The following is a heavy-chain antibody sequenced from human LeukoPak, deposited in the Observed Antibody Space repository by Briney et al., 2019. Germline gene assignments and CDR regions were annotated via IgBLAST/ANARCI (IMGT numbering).Heavy chain of an antibody. CDR3: ARGGSLEDN. Sequence: GGSLRLSCAASGFTFSSYSMNWVRQAPGKGLEWLSYISSSSSTIYYADSVKGRFTISRDNAKNSLYLQMNSLRVEDTAVYYCARGGSLEDNWGQGTLVTVSS. CDR1: GFTFSSYS. V-gene: IGHV3-48*01. J-gene: IGHJ4*02. CDR2: ISSSSSTI. D-gene: IGHD3-3*01.